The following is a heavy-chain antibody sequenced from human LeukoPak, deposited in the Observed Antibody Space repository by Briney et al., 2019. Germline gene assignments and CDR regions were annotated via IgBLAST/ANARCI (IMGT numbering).Heavy chain of an antibody. CDR1: GYTFTSYA. J-gene: IGHJ5*02. Sequence: GASVKVSCKASGYTFTSYAMHWVRQAPGQRLEWMGWINAGNGNTKYSQKLQGRVTMTTDTSTSTACMELRSLRSDDTAVYYCARVWEDWFDPWGQGTLVTVSS. CDR3: ARVWEDWFDP. V-gene: IGHV1-3*01. D-gene: IGHD1-26*01. CDR2: INAGNGNT.